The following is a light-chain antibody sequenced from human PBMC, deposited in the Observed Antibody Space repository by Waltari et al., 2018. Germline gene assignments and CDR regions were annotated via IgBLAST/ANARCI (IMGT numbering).Light chain of an antibody. Sequence: RASRRLTKGYLAWYQQKPGRAPRLLIYGAASRAAGIPDRFSGSGSGTDFTLTISRLEPEDFAVYYCQQYGSSVMYTFGQGTKVEIK. CDR2: GAA. J-gene: IGKJ2*01. CDR1: RRLTKGY. CDR3: QQYGSSVMYT. V-gene: IGKV3-20*01.